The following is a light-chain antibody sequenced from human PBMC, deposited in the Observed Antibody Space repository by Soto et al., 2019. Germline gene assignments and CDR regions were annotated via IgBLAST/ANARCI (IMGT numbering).Light chain of an antibody. CDR2: EVT. Sequence: QSVLTQPASVSGSPGQSITISCTGTSGDIGSYNRVSWYQQHPGKAPELIIYEVTDRPSGVSNRFSGSKSGNTASLTISGLQAEDEAEYYRSSYTNINTRACVFGTGTKVTVL. J-gene: IGLJ1*01. CDR1: SGDIGSYNR. V-gene: IGLV2-14*01. CDR3: SSYTNINTRACV.